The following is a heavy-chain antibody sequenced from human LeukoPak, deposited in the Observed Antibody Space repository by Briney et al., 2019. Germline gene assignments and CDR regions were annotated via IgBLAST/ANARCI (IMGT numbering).Heavy chain of an antibody. CDR2: ISWNSGSI. CDR3: AKDRRMEYTSSSGNWFDP. V-gene: IGHV3-9*01. Sequence: GGSLRLSCAASGFTFDDYAMHWVRQAPGKGLERVSGISWNSGSIGYADSVKGRFTISRDNAKNSLYLQMNSLRAEDTALYYCAKDRRMEYTSSSGNWFDPWGQGTPVTVSS. J-gene: IGHJ5*02. D-gene: IGHD6-6*01. CDR1: GFTFDDYA.